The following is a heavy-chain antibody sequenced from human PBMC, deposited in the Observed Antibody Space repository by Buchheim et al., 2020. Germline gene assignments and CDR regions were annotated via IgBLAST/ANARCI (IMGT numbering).Heavy chain of an antibody. D-gene: IGHD1-1*01. Sequence: QPQLVESGGGVVQPGRSLRLTCTGSGFIFSKYAKHWVRQSPGKGLEWVAVISYDGNDKYYAVSVRGRFSISRDNSKNTLYLQMNSLRDEETAVYYCASSFWGFQKLEPAKYYIGMDLWGQGT. CDR2: ISYDGNDK. V-gene: IGHV3-30*04. CDR3: ASSFWGFQKLEPAKYYIGMDL. CDR1: GFIFSKYA. J-gene: IGHJ6*02.